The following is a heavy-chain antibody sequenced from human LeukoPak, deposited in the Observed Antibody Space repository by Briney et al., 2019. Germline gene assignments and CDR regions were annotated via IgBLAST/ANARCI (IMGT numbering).Heavy chain of an antibody. D-gene: IGHD3-10*01. CDR2: ISAYNGNT. J-gene: IGHJ4*02. V-gene: IGHV1-18*01. CDR3: AGRAYGSGSSSLFDY. CDR1: GYTFTSYD. Sequence: SVKVSCKASGYTFTSYDISWVRQAPGQGLEWMGWISAYNGNTNYAQKLQGRVTMTTDTSTSTAYMELRSLRSDDTAVYYCAGRAYGSGSSSLFDYWGQGTLVTVSS.